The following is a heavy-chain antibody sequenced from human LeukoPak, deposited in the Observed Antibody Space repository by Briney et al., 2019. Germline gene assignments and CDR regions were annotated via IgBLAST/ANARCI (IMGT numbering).Heavy chain of an antibody. CDR2: IIPIFGTA. D-gene: IGHD3-22*01. CDR1: EGTFSSYA. Sequence: GSSVKVSCKASEGTFSSYAISWVRQAPGQGLEWMGGIIPIFGTANYAQKLQGRVTMTTDTSTSTAYMELRSLRSDDTAVYYCARALPPYYYDSSGYSYHDYWGQGTLVTVSS. CDR3: ARALPPYYYDSSGYSYHDY. J-gene: IGHJ4*02. V-gene: IGHV1-69*05.